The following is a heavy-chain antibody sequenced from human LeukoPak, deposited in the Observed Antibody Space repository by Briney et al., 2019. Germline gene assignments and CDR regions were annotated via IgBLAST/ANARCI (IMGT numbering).Heavy chain of an antibody. CDR3: ASISIFGVVISDAYDS. J-gene: IGHJ4*02. V-gene: IGHV4-39*01. CDR1: GGSISSSSYY. Sequence: PSETLSLTCTVSGGSISSSSYYWGWIRQPPGKGLEWIGSIYYSGSTYYNPSLKSRVTISVDTSKKQFSLKLRSVTAADTAVYFCASISIFGVVISDAYDSWGQGTLVTVSS. D-gene: IGHD3-3*01. CDR2: IYYSGST.